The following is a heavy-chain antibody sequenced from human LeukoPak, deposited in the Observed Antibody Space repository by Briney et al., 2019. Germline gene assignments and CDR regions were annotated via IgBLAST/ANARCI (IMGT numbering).Heavy chain of an antibody. CDR3: TTGDVLLWFGESPGDY. CDR2: IKSKTDGGTT. CDR1: GFTFSSYW. Sequence: GGSLRLSCAASGFTFSSYWMHWVRQAPGKGLEWVGRIKSKTDGGTTDYAAPVKGRFTISRDDSKNTLYPQMNSLKTEDTAVYYCTTGDVLLWFGESPGDYWGQGTLVTVSS. V-gene: IGHV3-15*01. J-gene: IGHJ4*02. D-gene: IGHD3-10*01.